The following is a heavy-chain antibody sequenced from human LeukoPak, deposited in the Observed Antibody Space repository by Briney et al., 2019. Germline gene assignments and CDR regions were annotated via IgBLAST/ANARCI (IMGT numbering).Heavy chain of an antibody. Sequence: ASVTVSFTSSGYTFINYYMHWVRQAPGQGLEGMGLINPTGTGTNYAQKFRGRVTLTRDTSTPTVYMESSSLRSEDSAVYYCAREESGGYFDYWGQGTLVTVSS. V-gene: IGHV1-46*01. CDR3: AREESGGYFDY. CDR2: INPTGTGT. D-gene: IGHD2-8*02. J-gene: IGHJ4*02. CDR1: GYTFINYY.